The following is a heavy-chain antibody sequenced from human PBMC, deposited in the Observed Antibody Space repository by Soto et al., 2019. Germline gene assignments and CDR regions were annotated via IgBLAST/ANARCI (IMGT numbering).Heavy chain of an antibody. J-gene: IGHJ4*02. D-gene: IGHD4-17*01. CDR1: GGTFSSYT. CDR3: ATPEIDYGDQLDY. V-gene: IGHV1-69*02. Sequence: QVQLVQSGAEVKKPGSSVKVSCKASGGTFSSYTISWVRQAPGQVLEWMGRIIPILGIANYAQKFQGRVTITADKSTSTAYMELSSLRSEDTAVYYCATPEIDYGDQLDYWGQGTLVTVSS. CDR2: IIPILGIA.